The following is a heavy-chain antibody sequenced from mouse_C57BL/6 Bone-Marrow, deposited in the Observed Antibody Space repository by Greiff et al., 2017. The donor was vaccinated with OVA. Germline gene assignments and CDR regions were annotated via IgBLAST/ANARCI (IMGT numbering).Heavy chain of an antibody. D-gene: IGHD1-1*01. CDR2: IDPENGDT. V-gene: IGHV14-4*01. CDR1: GFNFKDDY. J-gene: IGHJ1*03. Sequence: VQLQQSGAELVRPGASVKLSCKASGFNFKDDYMHWVKQRPEQGLEWIGWIDPENGDTDYAPKFQGKATITADTSSNTAYLQLSSLTSEDTAVYYCTSITAGVAKGVRYFDVWGTGTTVTVSS. CDR3: TSITAGVAKGVRYFDV.